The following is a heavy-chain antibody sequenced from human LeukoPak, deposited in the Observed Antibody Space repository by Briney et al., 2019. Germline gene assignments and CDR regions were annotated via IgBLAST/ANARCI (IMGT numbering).Heavy chain of an antibody. J-gene: IGHJ4*02. D-gene: IGHD6-6*01. Sequence: GGSLRLSCAASGFTFDAYTMGWVRQAPGKVLEWVSSISFSSNYIYYADSLKGRFTTSRDNAKNSLYLQMNSLRAEDTAVYYCARGGYSSSFFDYWGQGTLVTVSS. CDR2: ISFSSNYI. V-gene: IGHV3-21*01. CDR3: ARGGYSSSFFDY. CDR1: GFTFDAYT.